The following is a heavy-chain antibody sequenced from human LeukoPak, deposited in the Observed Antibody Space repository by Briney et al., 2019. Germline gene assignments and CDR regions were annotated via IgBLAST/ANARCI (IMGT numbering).Heavy chain of an antibody. V-gene: IGHV3-7*01. D-gene: IGHD3-16*02. J-gene: IGHJ4*02. CDR1: GFTFSSYW. Sequence: PGGSLRLSCAASGFTFSSYWMSWVRQAPGKGLEWVANIKQDGSEKYYVDSVKGRFTISRDNAKNSLYLQMNSLRAEDTAVYYCARAPYDYVWGSYRHPDYWGQGTLVTVSS. CDR2: IKQDGSEK. CDR3: ARAPYDYVWGSYRHPDY.